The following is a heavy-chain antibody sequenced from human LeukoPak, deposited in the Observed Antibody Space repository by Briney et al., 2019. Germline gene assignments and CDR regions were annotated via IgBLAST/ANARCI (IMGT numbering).Heavy chain of an antibody. Sequence: SETLSLTCTVSGGSISSYYWSWIRQPPGKGLEWIGEINHSGSTNYNPSLKSRVTISVDTSKNQFSLKLSSVTAADTAVYYCARLPCSSTSCYPYYYYYMDVWGKGTTVTVSS. CDR3: ARLPCSSTSCYPYYYYYMDV. CDR1: GGSISSYY. J-gene: IGHJ6*03. D-gene: IGHD2-2*01. CDR2: INHSGST. V-gene: IGHV4-34*01.